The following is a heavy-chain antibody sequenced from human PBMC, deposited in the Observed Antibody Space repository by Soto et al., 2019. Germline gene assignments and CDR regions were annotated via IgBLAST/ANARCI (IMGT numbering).Heavy chain of an antibody. CDR3: ARTPSDCSSTSCYVSYFDY. CDR2: ITTNGHT. V-gene: IGHV3-21*06. J-gene: IGHJ4*02. D-gene: IGHD2-2*01. CDR1: GFTFTNCV. Sequence: GGSLRLSCETSGFTFTNCVVTWVRQPPGKRLEGVSVITTNGHTDYADSVKGRFTISRDNAKNTLYLQMNSLRAEDTAVYYCARTPSDCSSTSCYVSYFDYWGQGTLVTVSS.